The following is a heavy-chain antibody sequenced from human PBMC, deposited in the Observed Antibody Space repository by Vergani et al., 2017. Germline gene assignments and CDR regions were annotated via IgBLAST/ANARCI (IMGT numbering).Heavy chain of an antibody. Sequence: QLQLQESGPGLVKPSETLSLTCTVSGGSISSSSYYWGWIRQPPGKGLEWIGSIYYSGSTYYNPSLKSRVTISVDTSKNQFSLKLSSVTAADTAVYYCARDRRWNYGTYFDLWGRGTLVTVSS. V-gene: IGHV4-39*07. CDR2: IYYSGST. J-gene: IGHJ2*01. CDR3: ARDRRWNYGTYFDL. D-gene: IGHD1-7*01. CDR1: GGSISSSSYY.